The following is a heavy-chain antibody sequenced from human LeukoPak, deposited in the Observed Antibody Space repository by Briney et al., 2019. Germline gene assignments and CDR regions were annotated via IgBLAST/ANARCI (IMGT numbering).Heavy chain of an antibody. CDR1: GYTFTSYY. Sequence: ASVKVSCKASGYTFTSYYMHWVRQAPGQGLEWMGIINPSGGSTSYAQKFQGRVTMTRDTSTSTVYMELSSLRSVDTAVYYCATDIVVVPAATHDVDAFDIWGQGTMVTVSS. CDR3: ATDIVVVPAATHDVDAFDI. V-gene: IGHV1-46*01. CDR2: INPSGGST. J-gene: IGHJ3*02. D-gene: IGHD2-2*01.